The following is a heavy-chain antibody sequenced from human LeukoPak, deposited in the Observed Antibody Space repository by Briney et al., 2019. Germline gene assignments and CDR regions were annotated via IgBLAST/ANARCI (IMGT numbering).Heavy chain of an antibody. Sequence: GGSLRLSCAASGFTFSSYAMSWVRQAPGKGLEWVSAISGSGGSTYYADSVKGRFTISRDNAKNSLYLQMNSLRAEDTAVYYCARLMDSGINHYYMDVWGKGTTVTVSS. V-gene: IGHV3-23*01. D-gene: IGHD1-26*01. CDR2: ISGSGGST. CDR3: ARLMDSGINHYYMDV. J-gene: IGHJ6*03. CDR1: GFTFSSYA.